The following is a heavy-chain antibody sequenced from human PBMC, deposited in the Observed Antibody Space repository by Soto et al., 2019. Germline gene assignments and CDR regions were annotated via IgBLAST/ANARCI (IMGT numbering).Heavy chain of an antibody. CDR2: ISYDGINK. V-gene: IGHV3-30*18. D-gene: IGHD3-10*01. Sequence: QAQLVESGGGVVQPGRSLRLSCAASGFTFSSYGIHWVRQAPGKGLEWVAVISYDGINKYYADSVKGRFTISRDNSKNTLYLQMNSLRAEDTAVYYCAKQELLWFGELLSYFDYWGQGTLVTVSS. CDR1: GFTFSSYG. J-gene: IGHJ4*02. CDR3: AKQELLWFGELLSYFDY.